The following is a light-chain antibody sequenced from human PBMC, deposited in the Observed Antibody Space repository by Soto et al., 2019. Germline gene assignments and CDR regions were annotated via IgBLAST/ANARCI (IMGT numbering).Light chain of an antibody. CDR2: DAS. Sequence: EIVFTQSPGTLSLSPGERASLSCGASQSVTSNYLAWYQQRPGQAPRLLIYDASRRATGIPDRFSGSGSGTDFTLTISRLEPEDLEVYYCQQYGSSPSWTFGQGTRWIS. J-gene: IGKJ1*01. V-gene: IGKV3-20*01. CDR3: QQYGSSPSWT. CDR1: QSVTSNY.